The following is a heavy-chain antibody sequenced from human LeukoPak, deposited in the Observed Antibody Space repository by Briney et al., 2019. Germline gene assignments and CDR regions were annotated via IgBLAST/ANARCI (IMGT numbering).Heavy chain of an antibody. CDR2: ISSSGSTI. Sequence: GGSLRLSCAASGFTFSSYEMNWVRQAPGKGLEWVSYISSSGSTIYYADSVKGRSTFSRDNAKNSLYLQMNSLRAEDTAVYYCARQDYDILTGYYRYFDYWGQGTLVTVSS. V-gene: IGHV3-48*03. CDR3: ARQDYDILTGYYRYFDY. CDR1: GFTFSSYE. J-gene: IGHJ4*02. D-gene: IGHD3-9*01.